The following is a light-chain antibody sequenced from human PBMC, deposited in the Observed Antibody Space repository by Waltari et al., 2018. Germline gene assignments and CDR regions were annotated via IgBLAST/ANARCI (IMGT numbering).Light chain of an antibody. Sequence: SASVAKTVTITCRASQGFKSALAWYQQKPGRAPNLLIYDASRLASGGPSRFSGSGSQTDFTLTITNLQPAHFATYYCQQFNTYLVTFGQGTRLEIK. V-gene: IGKV1-13*02. CDR2: DAS. CDR3: QQFNTYLVT. J-gene: IGKJ5*01. CDR1: QGFKSA.